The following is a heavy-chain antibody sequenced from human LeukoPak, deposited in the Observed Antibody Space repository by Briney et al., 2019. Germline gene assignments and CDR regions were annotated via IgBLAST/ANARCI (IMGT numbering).Heavy chain of an antibody. Sequence: GGSLRLSCAAPGFTFSSDSMNWVRQAPGEGVEWMSSISSRSSYIHYADSVKGRFTISRDNAKNSMYLQMNSLRAEDTAVYYCARDRVAEGAYFDYWGQGTLVTVSS. CDR3: ARDRVAEGAYFDY. V-gene: IGHV3-21*01. D-gene: IGHD6-13*01. J-gene: IGHJ4*02. CDR1: GFTFSSDS. CDR2: ISSRSSYI.